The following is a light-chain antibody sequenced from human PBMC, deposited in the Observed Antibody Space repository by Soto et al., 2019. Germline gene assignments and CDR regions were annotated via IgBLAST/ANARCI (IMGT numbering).Light chain of an antibody. Sequence: DIQMTQSPSSLSASVGDRVTITFRASQGTSNYLAWYQHKPGKVPKLLIHAASTLQSGVPSRFSRSGSGTDFTLTISSLQPEDVATYYCQKYNSAPLTFGGGTKVEIK. V-gene: IGKV1-27*01. J-gene: IGKJ4*01. CDR1: QGTSNY. CDR3: QKYNSAPLT. CDR2: AAS.